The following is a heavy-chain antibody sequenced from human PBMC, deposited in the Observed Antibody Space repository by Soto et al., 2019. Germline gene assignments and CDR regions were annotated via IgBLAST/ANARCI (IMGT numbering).Heavy chain of an antibody. Sequence: GESLKISCKGSGYSFTSYWISWVRQMPGKGLEWMGRIDPSDSYTNYSPSFQGHVTISADKSISTAYLQWSSLKASDTAMYYCARAAAAGTVDYYYYYYGMDVWGQGTTVTVSS. J-gene: IGHJ6*02. V-gene: IGHV5-10-1*01. CDR2: IDPSDSYT. CDR1: GYSFTSYW. CDR3: ARAAAAGTVDYYYYYYGMDV. D-gene: IGHD6-13*01.